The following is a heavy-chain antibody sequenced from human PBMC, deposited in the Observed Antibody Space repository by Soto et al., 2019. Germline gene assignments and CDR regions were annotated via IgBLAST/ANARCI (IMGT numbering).Heavy chain of an antibody. CDR1: GGSIGSYY. Sequence: QVQLQESGPGLVKPSETLSLTCSVSGGSIGSYYWSWIRQPPGKGLEWIGYIYYSGSTNYNPSLKGRVTISVDTSKTQFSLKLSSVTAADTAVYYCARGGWRQIDYWCQGTLVTVSS. CDR2: IYYSGST. V-gene: IGHV4-59*08. D-gene: IGHD3-3*01. CDR3: ARGGWRQIDY. J-gene: IGHJ4*02.